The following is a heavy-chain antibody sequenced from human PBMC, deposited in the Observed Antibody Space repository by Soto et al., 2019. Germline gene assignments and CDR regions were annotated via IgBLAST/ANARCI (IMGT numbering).Heavy chain of an antibody. J-gene: IGHJ3*01. CDR3: ARRVDYGDFVLDF. Sequence: EVHLLESGGGLVQPGGSLRLSCAASGFTFSNHGMTWVRQAPGKGLECVSGISGNGLNTYYADSVKGRFTISRDNSRNRMYLQMNSLRVEDAALYYCARRVDYGDFVLDFSGPGTMVTVSS. CDR2: ISGNGLNT. D-gene: IGHD4-17*01. V-gene: IGHV3-23*01. CDR1: GFTFSNHG.